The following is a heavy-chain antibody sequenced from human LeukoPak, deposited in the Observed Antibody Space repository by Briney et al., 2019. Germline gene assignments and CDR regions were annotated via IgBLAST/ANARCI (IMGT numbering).Heavy chain of an antibody. CDR2: ISYDGSNK. CDR3: AKDMGY. V-gene: IGHV3-30*18. CDR1: GFTFSSYG. D-gene: IGHD1-26*01. Sequence: GGSLRLTCAASGFTFSSYGMHWVRQAPGKGLEWVAVISYDGSNKYYADSVKGRFTISRDNSKNTLYLQMNSLRAEDTAVYYCAKDMGYWGQGTLVTVSS. J-gene: IGHJ4*02.